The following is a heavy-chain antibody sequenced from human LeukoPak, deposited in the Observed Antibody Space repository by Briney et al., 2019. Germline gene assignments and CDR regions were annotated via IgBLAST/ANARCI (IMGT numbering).Heavy chain of an antibody. V-gene: IGHV1-46*01. J-gene: IGHJ5*02. CDR1: GYTFTAYY. CDR3: ARGDGDSDSNGVLMGWFDP. CDR2: IDPSGGST. D-gene: IGHD3-22*01. Sequence: ASVKVSCTASGYTFTAYYMHWVRQAPGQGLEWMGVIDPSGGSTSYAQRFQDRVTMTSDTSTSTVYMELSSLRSEDTAVYYCARGDGDSDSNGVLMGWFDPWGQGTLVTVSS.